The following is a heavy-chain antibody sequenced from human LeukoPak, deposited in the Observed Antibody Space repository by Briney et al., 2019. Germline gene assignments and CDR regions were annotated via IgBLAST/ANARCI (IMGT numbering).Heavy chain of an antibody. CDR1: GFTFDDYA. D-gene: IGHD1-26*01. CDR3: AKDIGESIVGATLYDY. V-gene: IGHV3-9*01. CDR2: ISWNSGSI. Sequence: PGGSLRLSCAASGFTFDDYAMHWVRQAPGKGLEWVSGISWNSGSIGYADSVKGRFTISRDNAKNSLYLQMNSLRAEDTALYYCAKDIGESIVGATLYDYWGQGTLVTVSS. J-gene: IGHJ4*02.